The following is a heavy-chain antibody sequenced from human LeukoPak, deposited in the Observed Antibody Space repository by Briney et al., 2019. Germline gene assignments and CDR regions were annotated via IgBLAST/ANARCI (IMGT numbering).Heavy chain of an antibody. J-gene: IGHJ4*02. D-gene: IGHD6-13*01. CDR2: IIPIFGTA. Sequence: ASVKVSCKASGGTFSSYAISWVRQAPGQGLEWMGGIIPIFGTANYAQKFQGRVSITTDESTSTAYMELSSLRSEDTAVYYCARDLPSSSWDWGQGTLVTVSS. CDR1: GGTFSSYA. CDR3: ARDLPSSSWD. V-gene: IGHV1-69*05.